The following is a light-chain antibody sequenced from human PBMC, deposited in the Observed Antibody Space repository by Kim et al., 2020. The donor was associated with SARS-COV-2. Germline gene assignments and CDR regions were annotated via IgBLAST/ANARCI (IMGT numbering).Light chain of an antibody. CDR1: SNNVGKRG. V-gene: IGLV10-54*01. CDR3: STWDSSLSAVV. J-gene: IGLJ2*01. CDR2: RNN. Sequence: QTGTLTCTRNSNNVGKRGAACPQQHPGHPPKLLSYRNNNRTSGISGRFSAYRSGNAASLTIIGLHPEDEADYFCSTWDSSLSAVVFGGGTQLTVL.